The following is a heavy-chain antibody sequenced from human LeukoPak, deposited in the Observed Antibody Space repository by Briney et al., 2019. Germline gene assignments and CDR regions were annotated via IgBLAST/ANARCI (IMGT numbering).Heavy chain of an antibody. Sequence: SVKVSCKASGGTFSSYAISWVRQAPGQGLEWMGRIIPILGIANYAQKFQGRVTITADKSTSTAYMELSSLRSEDTAVYYCARGRIAVAAKKGFRFDYWGQGTLVTVSS. CDR2: IIPILGIA. CDR1: GGTFSSYA. CDR3: ARGRIAVAAKKGFRFDY. V-gene: IGHV1-69*04. D-gene: IGHD6-19*01. J-gene: IGHJ4*02.